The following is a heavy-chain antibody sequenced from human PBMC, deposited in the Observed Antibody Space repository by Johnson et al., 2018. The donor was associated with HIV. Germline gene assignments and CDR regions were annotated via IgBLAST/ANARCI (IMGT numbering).Heavy chain of an antibody. V-gene: IGHV3-20*04. Sequence: VQLVESGGGVVRPGGSLRLSCVASGFTFDDYGMSWVRQAPGKGLEWVSGINWNGGSTGYADSVKGRFTISRDNAKNSLYLQMNSLRAEDTAVYYCAKVATYYYGSGSYPDAFDIWGQGTMVTVSS. J-gene: IGHJ3*02. CDR3: AKVATYYYGSGSYPDAFDI. CDR2: INWNGGST. CDR1: GFTFDDYG. D-gene: IGHD3-10*01.